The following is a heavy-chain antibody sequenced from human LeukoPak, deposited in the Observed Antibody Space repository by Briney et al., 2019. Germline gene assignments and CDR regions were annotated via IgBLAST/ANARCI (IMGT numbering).Heavy chain of an antibody. D-gene: IGHD6-13*01. J-gene: IGHJ4*02. CDR2: IYTGGDT. CDR3: ARDRRYSSSWYFWN. CDR1: GFIVSRNY. V-gene: IGHV3-53*01. Sequence: GGSLRLSCGVSGFIVSRNYMSWVRQAPGKGLEWVSIIYTGGDTYYAYSVEGRFTISRDNSNNTLYLQMNSLRAEDTGMYYCARDRRYSSSWYFWNWGQGTLVTVSS.